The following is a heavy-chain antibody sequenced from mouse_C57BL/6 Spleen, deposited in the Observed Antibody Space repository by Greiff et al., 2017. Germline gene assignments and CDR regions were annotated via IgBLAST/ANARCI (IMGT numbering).Heavy chain of an antibody. J-gene: IGHJ3*01. D-gene: IGHD2-13*01. CDR2: IHPNSGST. CDR3: ARQGDYSWFAY. V-gene: IGHV1-64*01. Sequence: QVQLQQPGAELVKPGASVKLSCKASGYTFTSYWMHWVKQRPGQGLEWIGMIHPNSGSTNYNEKFKSKATLTVDKSSSTAYMQLSSLTSEDSAFYYCARQGDYSWFAYWGQGTLVTVSA. CDR1: GYTFTSYW.